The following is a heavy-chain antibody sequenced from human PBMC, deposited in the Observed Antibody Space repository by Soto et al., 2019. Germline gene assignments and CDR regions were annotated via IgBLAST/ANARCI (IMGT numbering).Heavy chain of an antibody. CDR1: GYTLTELS. CDR2: FDPEDGET. V-gene: IGHV1-24*01. D-gene: IGHD5-18*01. Sequence: GASVKVSCKVSGYTLTELSMHWVRQAPGKGLEWMGGFDPEDGETIYAQKFQGRVTMTEDTSTDTAYMELSSLRSEDTAVYYCAAVGNSYVNDAFDIWGQGTMVTVSS. J-gene: IGHJ3*02. CDR3: AAVGNSYVNDAFDI.